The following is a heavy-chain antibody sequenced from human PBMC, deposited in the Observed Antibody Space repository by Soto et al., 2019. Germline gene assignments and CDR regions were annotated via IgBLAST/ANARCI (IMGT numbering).Heavy chain of an antibody. V-gene: IGHV3-23*01. CDR2: ISGSGCGT. CDR1: GFTFSTYA. Sequence: PGGSLRLSCGVSGFTFSTYAMNWVRQAPGKGLEWLSLISGSGCGTYYADSVKGRFTISRDNSENTLYLQMNILRAEDTAVYYCAKDQGNTIVGASRGFAHWGHGSLVTVSS. D-gene: IGHD1-26*01. CDR3: AKDQGNTIVGASRGFAH. J-gene: IGHJ4*01.